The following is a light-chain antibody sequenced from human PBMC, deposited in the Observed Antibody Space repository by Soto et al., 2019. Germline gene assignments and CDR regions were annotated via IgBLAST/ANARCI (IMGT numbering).Light chain of an antibody. CDR3: QKYNSAPWT. CDR2: AAS. Sequence: DIQMTQSPSSLSASVGDRVTITCRASQGISNFLAWHQQKPGKVPKLLIYAASTLQSGVPSRFSGSGSGTDFTLTITSLQHEDVATYYCQKYNSAPWTFGQGTRVEIK. V-gene: IGKV1-27*01. J-gene: IGKJ1*01. CDR1: QGISNF.